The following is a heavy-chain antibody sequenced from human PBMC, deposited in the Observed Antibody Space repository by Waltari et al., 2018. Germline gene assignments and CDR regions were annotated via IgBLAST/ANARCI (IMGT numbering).Heavy chain of an antibody. Sequence: QLQLQESGPGLVKPSETLSLTCTVSGGSITTASYYWAWTRQPPGKGLEWIGYLYYDGSTYYSPSLKSRVTLSIDTSQNQFSLDLYSATASDTAVYYCARRGTYYFDYWGQGTLVTVSS. CDR3: ARRGTYYFDY. J-gene: IGHJ4*02. V-gene: IGHV4-39*01. CDR1: GGSITTASYY. D-gene: IGHD1-26*01. CDR2: LYYDGST.